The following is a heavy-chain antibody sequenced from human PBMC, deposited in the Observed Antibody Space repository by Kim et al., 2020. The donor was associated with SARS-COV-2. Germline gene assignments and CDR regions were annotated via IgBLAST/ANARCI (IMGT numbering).Heavy chain of an antibody. D-gene: IGHD5-18*01. CDR3: ARLDLGYSYGYRFDP. V-gene: IGHV5-10-1*01. J-gene: IGHJ5*02. Sequence: GESLKISCKGSGYSFTSYWISWVRQMPGKGLEWMGRIDPSDSYTNYSPSFQGHVTISADKSISTAYLQWSSLKASDTAMYYCARLDLGYSYGYRFDPWGQGTLVTVSS. CDR2: IDPSDSYT. CDR1: GYSFTSYW.